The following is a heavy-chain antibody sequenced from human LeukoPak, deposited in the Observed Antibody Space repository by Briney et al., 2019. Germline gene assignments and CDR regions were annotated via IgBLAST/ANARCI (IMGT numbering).Heavy chain of an antibody. J-gene: IGHJ4*02. CDR2: ISAYNGKT. CDR1: GYTFTSYG. D-gene: IGHD6-19*01. CDR3: ARDGGWYSSGWYEAQNFDY. Sequence: ASVKVSCKASGYTFTSYGISWVRQAPGQGLEWMGWISAYNGKTNYAQKLQGRVTMTTDTSTSTAYMELRSLRSDDTAVYYCARDGGWYSSGWYEAQNFDYWGQGTLVTVSS. V-gene: IGHV1-18*01.